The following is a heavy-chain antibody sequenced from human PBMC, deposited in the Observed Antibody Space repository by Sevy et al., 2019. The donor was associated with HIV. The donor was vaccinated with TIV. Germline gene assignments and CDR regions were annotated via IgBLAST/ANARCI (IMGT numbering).Heavy chain of an antibody. CDR1: GFTFSSYA. V-gene: IGHV3-23*01. CDR2: ISGSGGST. CDR3: AKDSTQYDFWSGYYPYYYYYGMDV. J-gene: IGHJ6*02. Sequence: GGSLRLSCAASGFTFSSYAMSWVRQAPGKGLEWDSAISGSGGSTYYADSVKGRFTISRDNSKNTLYLQMNSLRAEDTAVYYCAKDSTQYDFWSGYYPYYYYYGMDVWGQGTTVTVSS. D-gene: IGHD3-3*01.